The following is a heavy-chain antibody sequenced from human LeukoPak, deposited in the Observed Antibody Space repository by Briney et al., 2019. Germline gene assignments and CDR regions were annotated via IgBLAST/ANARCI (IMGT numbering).Heavy chain of an antibody. Sequence: GGSLRLSCAASGFTFSSYSMNWVRQAPGKGLEWVSSISSSSSYIYYADLVKGRFTISRDNAKNSLYLQMNSLRAEDTAVYYCARDRYDYVWGSYRTLPDYWGQGTLVTVSS. V-gene: IGHV3-21*01. CDR2: ISSSSSYI. CDR3: ARDRYDYVWGSYRTLPDY. CDR1: GFTFSSYS. J-gene: IGHJ4*02. D-gene: IGHD3-16*02.